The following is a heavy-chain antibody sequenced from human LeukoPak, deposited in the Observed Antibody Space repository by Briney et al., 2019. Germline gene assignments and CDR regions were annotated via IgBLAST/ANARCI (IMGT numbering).Heavy chain of an antibody. CDR2: IYYSEST. J-gene: IGHJ4*02. V-gene: IGHV4-39*01. CDR1: GGSISSSSYY. Sequence: PSETLSLTCTVSGGSISSSSYYWGWIRQPPGKGLEWIGSIYYSESTYYNPSLKSRVTISVDTSKNQFSLKLSSVTAADTAVYYCARHLYSGYDRALDYWGQGTLVTVSS. CDR3: ARHLYSGYDRALDY. D-gene: IGHD5-12*01.